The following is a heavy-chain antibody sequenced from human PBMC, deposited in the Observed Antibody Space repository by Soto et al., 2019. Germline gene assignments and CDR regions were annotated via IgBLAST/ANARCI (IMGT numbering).Heavy chain of an antibody. V-gene: IGHV3-72*01. CDR1: GFTFSDHY. CDR2: TRNKANSYTT. J-gene: IGHJ6*02. Sequence: EVQLVESGGGLVQPGGSLRLSCAASGFTFSDHYMDWVRQAPGKGLEWVGRTRNKANSYTTEYAASVKGRFTFSRDDSKNSLYLQMNSLKTEDTAVYYCAREGRYCSGGSCYYYYYGMDVWGQGTTVTVSS. CDR3: AREGRYCSGGSCYYYYYGMDV. D-gene: IGHD2-15*01.